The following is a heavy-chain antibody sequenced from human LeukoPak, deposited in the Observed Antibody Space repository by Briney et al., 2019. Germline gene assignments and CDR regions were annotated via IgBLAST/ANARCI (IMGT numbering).Heavy chain of an antibody. J-gene: IGHJ5*02. CDR1: GFTFSEHS. CDR3: AKGGYASCFDP. CDR2: IKRDGSNT. V-gene: IGHV3-23*05. Sequence: GSLRLSCEASGFTFSEHSMSCVPEAPRQGGEWVSTIKRDGSNTYYTESVEGRFTISRDNSKNTLYLEMNTLRAEVTAVYYCAKGGYASCFDPWGQGTLVTVSS. D-gene: IGHD2-15*01.